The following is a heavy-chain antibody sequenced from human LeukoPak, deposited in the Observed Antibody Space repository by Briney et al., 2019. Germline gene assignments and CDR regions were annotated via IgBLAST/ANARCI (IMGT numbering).Heavy chain of an antibody. V-gene: IGHV4-61*02. Sequence: PSETLSLTCTVSGGSISSGSYYWSWIRHPAGKGLEWIGRIYTSGSTNYNPSLKSRVTISVDTSKNQFSMKLSSVTAEGTAVYYCARGSSTSLDAFDIWGQGTMVTVSS. CDR2: IYTSGST. J-gene: IGHJ3*02. D-gene: IGHD2-2*01. CDR1: GGSISSGSYY. CDR3: ARGSSTSLDAFDI.